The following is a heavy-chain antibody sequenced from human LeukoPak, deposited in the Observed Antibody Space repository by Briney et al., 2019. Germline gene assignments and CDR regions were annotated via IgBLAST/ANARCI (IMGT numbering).Heavy chain of an antibody. Sequence: ASVKVSCKASGYTFTSYGISWVRQAPGQGLEWMGGIIPIFGTANYAQKFQGRVTITADKSTSTAYMELSSLRSEDTAVYYCARPFSGYDLNNAFDIWGQGTMVTVSS. J-gene: IGHJ3*02. D-gene: IGHD5-12*01. CDR2: IIPIFGTA. CDR3: ARPFSGYDLNNAFDI. CDR1: GYTFTSYG. V-gene: IGHV1-69*06.